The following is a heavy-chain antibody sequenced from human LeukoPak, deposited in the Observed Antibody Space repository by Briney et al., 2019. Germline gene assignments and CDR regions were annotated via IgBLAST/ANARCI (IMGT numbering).Heavy chain of an antibody. Sequence: SETLSLTCTVSGGSISSYYWSWIRQPPGKGLEWIGYIYYSGSTNYNPSLKSRVTISVDTSKNQFSLKLSSVTAADTAVYYCARESRATYYYDSSGYYVYWGQGTLVTVSS. CDR1: GGSISSYY. V-gene: IGHV4-59*12. D-gene: IGHD3-22*01. CDR2: IYYSGST. CDR3: ARESRATYYYDSSGYYVY. J-gene: IGHJ4*02.